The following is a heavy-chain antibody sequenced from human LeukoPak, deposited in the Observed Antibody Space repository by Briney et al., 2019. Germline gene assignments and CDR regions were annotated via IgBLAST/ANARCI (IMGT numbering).Heavy chain of an antibody. CDR3: ARVGYCTGISCPSWDY. CDR1: GFSFSSYA. CDR2: ISGSGGST. V-gene: IGHV3-23*01. Sequence: GGSLRLSCAASGFSFSSYAMTWVRQVPGKGLEWVSTISGSGGSTYYADSVKGRFTISRDNSKNTVYLQMNSLRAEDTAVYYCARVGYCTGISCPSWDYWGQGTLVTVSS. D-gene: IGHD2-2*01. J-gene: IGHJ4*02.